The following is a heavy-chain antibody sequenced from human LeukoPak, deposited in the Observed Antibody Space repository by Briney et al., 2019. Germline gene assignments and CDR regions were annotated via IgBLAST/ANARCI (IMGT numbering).Heavy chain of an antibody. CDR2: IRYDGSNK. D-gene: IGHD5-24*01. CDR1: GFTFSSYG. J-gene: IGHJ4*02. V-gene: IGHV3-30*02. CDR3: AKDRRDGYNYPDY. Sequence: GGSLGLSCAASGFTFSSYGMHWVRQAPGKGLEWVAFIRYDGSNKYYADSVKGRFTISRDNSKNTLYLQMNSLRAEDTAVYYCAKDRRDGYNYPDYWGQGTLVTVSS.